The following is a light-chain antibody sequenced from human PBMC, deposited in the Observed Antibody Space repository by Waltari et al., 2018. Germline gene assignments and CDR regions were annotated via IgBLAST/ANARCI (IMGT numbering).Light chain of an antibody. CDR1: QSLIFAY. J-gene: IGKJ2*01. Sequence: IVLTLSPGTLPLSPGSTATLPCRASQSLIFAYLAWYQHKSGQAPRLLIYGASYRATGIPDRFSGRASGTDFTLTISRLEPEDFAVYYCQQYDTSPGTFGQGTKLEFK. V-gene: IGKV3-20*01. CDR3: QQYDTSPGT. CDR2: GAS.